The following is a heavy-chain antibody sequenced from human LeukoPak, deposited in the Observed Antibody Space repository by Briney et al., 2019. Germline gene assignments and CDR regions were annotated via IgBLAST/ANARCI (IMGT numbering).Heavy chain of an antibody. D-gene: IGHD5-12*01. J-gene: IGHJ4*02. V-gene: IGHV4-39*01. CDR2: IYYSGST. CDR3: ARHSGYWRTFDY. Sequence: SETLSLTCTVSDGSISSSSYYWGWIRQPPGKGLEWIGSIYYSGSTYYNPSLKSRVTISVDTSKNQFSLKLSSVTAADTAVYYCARHSGYWRTFDYWGQGTLVTVSS. CDR1: DGSISSSSYY.